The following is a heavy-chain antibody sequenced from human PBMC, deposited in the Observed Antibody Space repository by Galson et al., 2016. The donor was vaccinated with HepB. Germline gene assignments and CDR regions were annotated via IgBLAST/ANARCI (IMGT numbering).Heavy chain of an antibody. V-gene: IGHV1-69*13. D-gene: IGHD3-16*02. Sequence: SVKVSCKASGDTFRTYAITWVRQAPGQGLEWMGGIIPLLSTANYVQKFKGRVTMTADASTNTIYMELRSLTSADTAVYYCASLPYIVSEMVVPQQHFDYWGQGTLVTISS. CDR1: GDTFRTYA. J-gene: IGHJ4*02. CDR2: IIPLLSTA. CDR3: ASLPYIVSEMVVPQQHFDY.